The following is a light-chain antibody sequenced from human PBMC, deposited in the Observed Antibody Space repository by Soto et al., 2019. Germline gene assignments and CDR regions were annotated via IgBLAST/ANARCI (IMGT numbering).Light chain of an antibody. CDR3: LLYTSSDTNG. V-gene: IGLV2-14*01. J-gene: IGLJ1*01. Sequence: QSALTQPASVSGSPGQSITISCTGTSSDFGNYKYVSWYQQHPGKAPQPMIYEVSNRPSGVSNLFSGSTSGNTPSLTIPGLQAGDETDYFCLLYTSSDTNGFATGSKVT. CDR1: SSDFGNYKY. CDR2: EVS.